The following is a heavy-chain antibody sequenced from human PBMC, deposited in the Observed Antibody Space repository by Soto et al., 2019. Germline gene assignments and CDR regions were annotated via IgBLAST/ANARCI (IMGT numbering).Heavy chain of an antibody. CDR2: IGTAGDT. J-gene: IGHJ3*02. CDR3: AHPRGYGVFDAYDI. CDR1: GFTFSSYD. D-gene: IGHD4-17*01. Sequence: GGSLRLSCAASGFTFSSYDMHWVRQATGKGLEWVSAIGTAGDTYYPGSVKGRFTISRDNSMNALYLQMNSLRIEDTALYYCAHPRGYGVFDAYDIWGQGTMVTVSS. V-gene: IGHV3-13*01.